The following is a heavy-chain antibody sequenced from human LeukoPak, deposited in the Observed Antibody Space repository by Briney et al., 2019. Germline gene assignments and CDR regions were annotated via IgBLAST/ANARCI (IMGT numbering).Heavy chain of an antibody. J-gene: IGHJ5*02. Sequence: GGSLRLSCAASGFTFSSYAMSWVRQAPGKGLEWVSAISGSGGSIYYADSVKGRFTISRDNSKNTLYLQMNSLRAEDTAVYYCAKDVPYYDFWSGYYTRWFDPWGQGTLVTVSS. D-gene: IGHD3-3*01. CDR2: ISGSGGSI. V-gene: IGHV3-23*01. CDR1: GFTFSSYA. CDR3: AKDVPYYDFWSGYYTRWFDP.